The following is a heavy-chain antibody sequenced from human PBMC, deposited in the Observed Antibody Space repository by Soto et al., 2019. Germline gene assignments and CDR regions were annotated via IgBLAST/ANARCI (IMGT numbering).Heavy chain of an antibody. CDR1: GFTFSSYW. CDR2: IKQDGSEK. V-gene: IGHV3-7*01. CDR3: ARESDGYYFDY. J-gene: IGHJ4*02. Sequence: PGGSLRLSCAASGFTFSSYWMSWVRQAPGKGLEWVANIKQDGSEKYYVDPVKGRFTISRDNAKNSLYLQMNSLRAEDMAVYYCARESDGYYFDYWGQGTLVTVSS.